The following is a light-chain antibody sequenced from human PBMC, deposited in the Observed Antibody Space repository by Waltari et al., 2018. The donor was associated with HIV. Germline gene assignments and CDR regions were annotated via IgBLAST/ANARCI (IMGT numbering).Light chain of an antibody. Sequence: QSVLTQPPSASGAPGQRVTISCSGSSSNIGSNYVYWYQPLPGTAPKLLISRNNHRPSGVPDRFSGSKSGTSASLAISGLRSEDEADYYCAAWTDSRYVVFGGGTKLTVL. J-gene: IGLJ2*01. CDR2: RNN. CDR3: AAWTDSRYVV. V-gene: IGLV1-47*01. CDR1: SSNIGSNY.